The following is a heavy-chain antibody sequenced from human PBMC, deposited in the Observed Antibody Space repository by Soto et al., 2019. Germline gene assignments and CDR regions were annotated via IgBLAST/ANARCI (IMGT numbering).Heavy chain of an antibody. D-gene: IGHD3-3*01. CDR2: IRGSGSGGATYYP. J-gene: IGHJ4*02. CDR1: RFTFSYYS. CDR3: AKDSRYYDSSPSPGD. Sequence: VALIVSWVPSRFTFSYYSITRVRPAPGTRPEWVSTIRGSGSGGATYYPYYTDSVKGRFTISRDSSKNTGSLDMNSLRAEDTAVHYCAKDSRYYDSSPSPGDWGQGTMVTVSS. V-gene: IGHV3-23*01.